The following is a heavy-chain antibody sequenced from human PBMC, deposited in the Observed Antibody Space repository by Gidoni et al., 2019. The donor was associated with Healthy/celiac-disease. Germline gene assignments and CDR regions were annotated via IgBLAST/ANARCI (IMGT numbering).Heavy chain of an antibody. CDR1: GGTFSSYA. J-gene: IGHJ2*01. Sequence: QVQLVQSGAEVKKTGSSVQVSCKASGGTFSSYAISWVRQAPGQGLEWMGRLIPILGIANYAQKFQGRVTITADKSTSTAYMELSSLRSEDTAVYYCATAAVTTYWYFDLWGRGTLVTVSS. V-gene: IGHV1-69*04. D-gene: IGHD4-17*01. CDR3: ATAAVTTYWYFDL. CDR2: LIPILGIA.